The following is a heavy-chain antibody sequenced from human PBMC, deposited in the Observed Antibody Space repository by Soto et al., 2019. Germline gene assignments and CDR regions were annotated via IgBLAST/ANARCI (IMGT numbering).Heavy chain of an antibody. CDR2: IYYSGST. V-gene: IGHV4-39*01. J-gene: IGHJ4*02. Sequence: SETLSLTCTVSGGSISSSSYHWGWIRQPPGKGLEWIGSIYYSGSTYYNPSLKSRVTISVDTSKNQFSLKLSSVTAADTAVYYCARLSDRGYYFDYWGQGTLVTVSS. CDR3: ARLSDRGYYFDY. CDR1: GGSISSSSYH.